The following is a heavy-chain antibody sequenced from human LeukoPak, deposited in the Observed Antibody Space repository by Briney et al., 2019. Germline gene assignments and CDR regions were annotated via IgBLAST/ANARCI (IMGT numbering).Heavy chain of an antibody. CDR1: GFTFNFHA. D-gene: IGHD3-22*01. CDR2: IGGSGDDT. Sequence: GGSLRLSCTASGFTFNFHAMNWLRQAPGKGLEWVSTIGGSGDDTYYADSVKGRFTISRDNSKNTLFLQMNSLSRADTAVYYCARGGYESRDISGHYGVGYYFDWWGQGTRVTVSS. CDR3: ARGGYESRDISGHYGVGYYFDW. V-gene: IGHV3-23*01. J-gene: IGHJ4*02.